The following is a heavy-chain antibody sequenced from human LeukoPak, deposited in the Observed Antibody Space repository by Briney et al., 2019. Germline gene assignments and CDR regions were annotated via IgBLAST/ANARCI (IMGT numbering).Heavy chain of an antibody. J-gene: IGHJ4*02. V-gene: IGHV3-7*01. CDR3: AKDGDGYHN. D-gene: IGHD3-9*01. CDR2: IKEDGSAQ. CDR1: GFTFSSYW. Sequence: GGSLRLSCAASGFTFSSYWMSWVRQAPGKGLEWVANIKEDGSAQYYADSVKGRFTISRDNTKNSLYLQMNSLTAEDTAMYYCAKDGDGYHNWGQGALVTVSS.